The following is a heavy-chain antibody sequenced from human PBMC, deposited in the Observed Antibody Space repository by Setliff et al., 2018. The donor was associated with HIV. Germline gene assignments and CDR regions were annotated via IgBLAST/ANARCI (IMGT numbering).Heavy chain of an antibody. CDR3: VRHTRDTSLAHYYYYIDV. J-gene: IGHJ6*03. V-gene: IGHV4-61*02. CDR2: IYSSGST. Sequence: SETLSLTCTVSGDSISSGSKYWTWIRQPAGKGLEWIGRIYSSGSTDYNPSLKSRVSISVDTSKNQFSLNVNSVTAPDTAVYYCVRHTRDTSLAHYYYYIDVWGKGTTVTVSS. D-gene: IGHD5-18*01. CDR1: GDSISSGSKY.